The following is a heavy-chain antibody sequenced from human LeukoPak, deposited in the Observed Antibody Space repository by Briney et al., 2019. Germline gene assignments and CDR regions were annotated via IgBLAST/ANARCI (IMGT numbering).Heavy chain of an antibody. CDR1: GGSISSSSYY. V-gene: IGHV4-39*07. D-gene: IGHD3-10*01. CDR2: IYYSGST. J-gene: IGHJ6*03. CDR3: ARATTMVRGVTLSYYYYMDV. Sequence: PSETLSLTCTVSGGSISSSSYYWGWIRQPPGKGLEWIGSIYYSGSTYYNPSLKSRVTISVDTSKNQFSLKLSSVTAADTAVYYCARATTMVRGVTLSYYYYMDVWGKGTTVTVSS.